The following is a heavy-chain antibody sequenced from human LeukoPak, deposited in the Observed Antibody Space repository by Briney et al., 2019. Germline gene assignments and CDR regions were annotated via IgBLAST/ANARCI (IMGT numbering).Heavy chain of an antibody. CDR2: INPNSGGT. J-gene: IGHJ4*02. Sequence: GASVKVSCEASGYTFTGYYMHWVRQAPGQGLEWMGWINPNSGGTNYAQKFQGRVTMTRDTSISTAYMELSRLRSDDTAVYYCARAYYYGSGSPSFDYWGQGTLVTVSS. CDR1: GYTFTGYY. D-gene: IGHD3-10*01. V-gene: IGHV1-2*02. CDR3: ARAYYYGSGSPSFDY.